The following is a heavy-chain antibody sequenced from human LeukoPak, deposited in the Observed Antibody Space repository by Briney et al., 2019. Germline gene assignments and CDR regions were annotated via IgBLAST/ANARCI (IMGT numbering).Heavy chain of an antibody. D-gene: IGHD6-13*01. CDR1: GFTFSSYW. J-gene: IGHJ4*02. CDR3: ARGQQLVQYYFDY. CDR2: IKQDGSEK. V-gene: IGHV3-7*01. Sequence: PGGSLRLSCAASGFTFSSYWMSWVRQAPGKGLEWVANIKQDGSEKYYVDSVKGRFTISRDNAKNSLYLQMNSLRAEDTGVYYCARGQQLVQYYFDYWGQGTLVTVSS.